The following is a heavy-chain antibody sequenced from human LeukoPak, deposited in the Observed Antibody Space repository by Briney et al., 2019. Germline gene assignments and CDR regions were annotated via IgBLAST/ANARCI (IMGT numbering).Heavy chain of an antibody. Sequence: SETPSLTCTVSGGSISSYYWSWIRQPPGKGLEWIGYIYYSGSTNYNPSLKSRVTISVDTSKNQFSLKLSSVTAADTAVYYCARSPYYYGSGSYLNFDYWGQGTLVTVSS. CDR1: GGSISSYY. V-gene: IGHV4-59*01. J-gene: IGHJ4*02. CDR3: ARSPYYYGSGSYLNFDY. CDR2: IYYSGST. D-gene: IGHD3-10*01.